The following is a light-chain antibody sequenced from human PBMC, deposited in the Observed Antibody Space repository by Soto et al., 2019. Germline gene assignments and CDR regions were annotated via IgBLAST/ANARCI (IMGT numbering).Light chain of an antibody. Sequence: QSALTQPASLSGSPGQSITISCTGTSSDIGAYDYVSWFQQHPGKAPKLMIYEVTKRPSGVPDRFSGSKSGNTASLTVSGLQTEDEADYYCSSYAGTKNFVFGTGTKVTVL. CDR3: SSYAGTKNFV. CDR1: SSDIGAYDY. J-gene: IGLJ1*01. V-gene: IGLV2-8*01. CDR2: EVT.